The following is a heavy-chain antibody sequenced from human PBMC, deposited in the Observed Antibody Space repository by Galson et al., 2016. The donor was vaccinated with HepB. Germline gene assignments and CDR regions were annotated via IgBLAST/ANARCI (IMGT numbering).Heavy chain of an antibody. J-gene: IGHJ3*02. CDR3: ARRSVFGWFGEVDAEYDAFDI. CDR2: IYPGDSDT. Sequence: QSGAEVKKPGESLKISCKGSGYRFTSYWIGWVRQMPGKGLEWMGIIYPGDSDTRYSPSFQGQVTISADKSISTAYLQWSSLKASDTAMYFCARRSVFGWFGEVDAEYDAFDIWGQGTRVTVSS. CDR1: GYRFTSYW. V-gene: IGHV5-51*03. D-gene: IGHD3-10*01.